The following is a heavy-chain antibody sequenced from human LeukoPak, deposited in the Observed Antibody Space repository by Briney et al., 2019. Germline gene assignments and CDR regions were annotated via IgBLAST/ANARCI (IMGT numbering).Heavy chain of an antibody. J-gene: IGHJ5*02. D-gene: IGHD2-2*01. CDR1: GGSFSGYY. V-gene: IGHV4-34*01. CDR3: ARGVYCSSTSCYGWFDP. CDR2: INHSGST. Sequence: KPSETLSLTCAVYGGSFSGYYWSWIRQPPGKGLEWIGEINHSGSTNYNPSLKSRVTISVDTSKNQFSLKLSSVTAADTAVYYCARGVYCSSTSCYGWFDPWGQGTLVTVSS.